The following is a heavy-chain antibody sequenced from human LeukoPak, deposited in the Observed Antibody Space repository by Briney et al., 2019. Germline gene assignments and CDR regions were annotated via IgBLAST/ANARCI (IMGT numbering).Heavy chain of an antibody. V-gene: IGHV4-39*01. D-gene: IGHD1-26*01. J-gene: IGHJ4*02. CDR3: ARPLTRGGTYYV. Sequence: PSETLSLTCTVSGGSISSYYWGWIRQPPGKGLEWIGSVYYDGSAYYNPSLKSRVTISVDTSKNQLSLKLSSVTAADTAVYYCARPLTRGGTYYVWGQGTLVTVSS. CDR1: GGSISSYY. CDR2: VYYDGSA.